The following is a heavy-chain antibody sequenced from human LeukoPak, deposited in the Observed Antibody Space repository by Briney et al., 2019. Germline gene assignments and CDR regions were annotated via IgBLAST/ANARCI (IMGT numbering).Heavy chain of an antibody. CDR1: GFTFSSYA. V-gene: IGHV3-30*02. J-gene: IGHJ4*02. D-gene: IGHD2-2*01. CDR2: IRYDGSNK. CDR3: ANEGYCSSTSCYSFDY. Sequence: GGSLRLSCAASGFTFSSYAMHWVRQAPGKGLEWVAFIRYDGSNKYYADSVKGRFTISRDNSKNTLYLQMNSLRAEDTAVYYCANEGYCSSTSCYSFDYWGQGTLVTVSS.